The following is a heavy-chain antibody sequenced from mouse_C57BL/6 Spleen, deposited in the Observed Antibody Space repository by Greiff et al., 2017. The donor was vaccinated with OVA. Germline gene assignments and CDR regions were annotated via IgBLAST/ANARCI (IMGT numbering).Heavy chain of an antibody. CDR3: AKNYGSSYWYFDF. Sequence: QVQLQQPGAELVKPGASVKLSCKASGYTFTSYWMQWVKQRPGQGLEWIGEIDPSDSYTNYNQKFKGKATLTVDTSASTAYMQLSSLTSEDSAVYYCAKNYGSSYWYFDFWGTGTTVTVSS. J-gene: IGHJ1*03. D-gene: IGHD1-1*01. CDR2: IDPSDSYT. V-gene: IGHV1-50*01. CDR1: GYTFTSYW.